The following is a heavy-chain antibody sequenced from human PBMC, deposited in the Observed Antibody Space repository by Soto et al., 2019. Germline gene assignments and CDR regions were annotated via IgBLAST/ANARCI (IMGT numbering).Heavy chain of an antibody. D-gene: IGHD2-2*01. J-gene: IGHJ3*02. Sequence: GGSLRLSCAASGFTFSSYSMNWVRQAPGKGLEWVSSISSSSSYIYYADSVKGRFTISRDNAKNSPYLQMNSLRAEDTAVYYCATYCSSTSCLLGDAFDIWGQGTMVTVSS. V-gene: IGHV3-21*01. CDR1: GFTFSSYS. CDR3: ATYCSSTSCLLGDAFDI. CDR2: ISSSSSYI.